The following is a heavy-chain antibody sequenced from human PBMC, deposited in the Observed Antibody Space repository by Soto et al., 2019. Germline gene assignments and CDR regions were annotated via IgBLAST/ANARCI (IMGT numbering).Heavy chain of an antibody. CDR2: ISYDGSNK. Sequence: GGSLRLSCAASGFTFSSYAMHWVRQAPGKGLEWVAVISYDGSNKYYADSVKGRFTISRDNSKNTLYLQITSLRAEDTAVYYCARVGGSGSSPYYYYGMDVWGQGTTVNVS. D-gene: IGHD3-10*01. CDR1: GFTFSSYA. J-gene: IGHJ6*02. CDR3: ARVGGSGSSPYYYYGMDV. V-gene: IGHV3-30-3*01.